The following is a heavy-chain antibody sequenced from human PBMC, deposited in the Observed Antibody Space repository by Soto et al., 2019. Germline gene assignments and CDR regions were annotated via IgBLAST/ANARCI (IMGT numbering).Heavy chain of an antibody. CDR1: GYTFTSYG. CDR3: ARLLDYDSSGYYWFPDDAFDI. D-gene: IGHD3-22*01. Sequence: ASVKVSCKASGYTFTSYGISWVRQAPGQGLEWMGWISAYNGNTNYAQKLQGRVTMTTDTSTSTAYMELRSLRSDDTAVYYCARLLDYDSSGYYWFPDDAFDIWSQGTMVTVSS. CDR2: ISAYNGNT. V-gene: IGHV1-18*01. J-gene: IGHJ3*02.